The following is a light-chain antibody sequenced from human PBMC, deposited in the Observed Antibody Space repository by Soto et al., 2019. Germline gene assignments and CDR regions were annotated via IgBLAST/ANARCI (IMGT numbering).Light chain of an antibody. CDR1: SSNIGAGYD. CDR2: GNS. V-gene: IGLV1-40*01. J-gene: IGLJ2*01. CDR3: QSYASSLIVV. Sequence: QSVLTQPPSVSGAPGQRVTISCTGSSSNIGAGYDVHWYQQLPGTAPKLLIYGNSNRPSGVPDRFSGSKSGTSASLAITGLQAEDEAYYYCQSYASSLIVVFGGGTKLTVL.